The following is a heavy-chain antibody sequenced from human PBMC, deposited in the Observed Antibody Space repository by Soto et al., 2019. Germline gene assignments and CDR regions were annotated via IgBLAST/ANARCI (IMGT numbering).Heavy chain of an antibody. D-gene: IGHD6-13*01. CDR1: GYTFTSYG. CDR3: AREVEGSRLLMGTYDYYGMDV. Sequence: QVQLVQSGAEVKKPGASVKVSCKASGYTFTSYGISWVRQAPGQGLEWMGWISAYNGNTNYAQKLQGRVTMTTDTSTSTAYMELGSLRSADTAVYYCAREVEGSRLLMGTYDYYGMDVWGQGTTVAVAS. V-gene: IGHV1-18*01. J-gene: IGHJ6*02. CDR2: ISAYNGNT.